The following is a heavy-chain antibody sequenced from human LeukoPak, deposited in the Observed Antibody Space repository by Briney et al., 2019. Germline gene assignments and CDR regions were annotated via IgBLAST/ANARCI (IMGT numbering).Heavy chain of an antibody. CDR2: ISYDGSNK. CDR3: ANCLQTSSGWQDYYYYYMDV. Sequence: GGSLRLSCAASGFTFSSYAMHWVRQAPGKGLEWVAVISYDGSNKYYADSVKGRFTISRDNSKNTLYLQMNSLRAEDTAVYYCANCLQTSSGWQDYYYYYMDVWGKGTTVTVSS. V-gene: IGHV3-30-3*01. D-gene: IGHD6-19*01. CDR1: GFTFSSYA. J-gene: IGHJ6*03.